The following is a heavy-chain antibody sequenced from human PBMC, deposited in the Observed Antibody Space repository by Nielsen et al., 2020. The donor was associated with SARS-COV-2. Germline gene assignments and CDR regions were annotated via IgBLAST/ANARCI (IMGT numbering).Heavy chain of an antibody. D-gene: IGHD6-6*01. J-gene: IGHJ6*02. V-gene: IGHV3-11*06. Sequence: GGSLRLSCAASGFTFSDYYMSWIRQAPGKGLEWVSHISSSGSDTNYADSVKGRFTTSRDNGKNSLYLQMNSLRAEDTAVYYCARDRFGIAARPGGYGMDVWGQGTTVTVSS. CDR3: ARDRFGIAARPGGYGMDV. CDR2: ISSSGSDT. CDR1: GFTFSDYY.